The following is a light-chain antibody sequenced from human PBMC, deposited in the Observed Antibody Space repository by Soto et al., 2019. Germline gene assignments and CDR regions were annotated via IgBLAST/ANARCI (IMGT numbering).Light chain of an antibody. CDR1: QGISSA. Sequence: AIQLTESPSSLSASVGDRVTITCRAGQGISSALAWYQQKPGKAPKLLIYDAFSLESGVPSRFSGSGSGTAFTLTISSLQPEDFATYYCQQFNSYPLTFGGGTKVEIK. J-gene: IGKJ4*01. CDR2: DAF. CDR3: QQFNSYPLT. V-gene: IGKV1-13*02.